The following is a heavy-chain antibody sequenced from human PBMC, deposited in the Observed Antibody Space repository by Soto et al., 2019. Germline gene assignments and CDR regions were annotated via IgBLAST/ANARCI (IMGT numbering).Heavy chain of an antibody. Sequence: GGSLRLSCAGSELTLSSYAMSWVRQAPGKGLEWVSVIGGSDGITDYADSVKGRFTISRDNSKNTPHLQMNSLRADDTAVYYCAKSHPTKIHCTRIRCLHYGMDVWGPGTTVTVSS. V-gene: IGHV3-23*01. CDR1: ELTLSSYA. D-gene: IGHD2-8*01. CDR2: IGGSDGIT. CDR3: AKSHPTKIHCTRIRCLHYGMDV. J-gene: IGHJ6*02.